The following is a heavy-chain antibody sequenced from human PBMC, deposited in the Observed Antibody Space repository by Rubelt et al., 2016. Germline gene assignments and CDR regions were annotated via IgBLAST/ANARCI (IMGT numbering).Heavy chain of an antibody. V-gene: IGHV3-30*07. D-gene: IGHD6-19*01. CDR3: ARVVGGSSGWGRDY. Sequence: LTISRDNSKNTLYLQMNSLRAEDTAVYYCARVVGGSSGWGRDYWGQGTLVTVSS. J-gene: IGHJ4*02.